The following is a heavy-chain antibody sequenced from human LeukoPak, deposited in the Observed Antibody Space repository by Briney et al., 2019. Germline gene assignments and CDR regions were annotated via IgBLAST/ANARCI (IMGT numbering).Heavy chain of an antibody. CDR2: IYYSGST. V-gene: IGHV4-39*07. D-gene: IGHD2-15*01. CDR3: ARDQDGNWFDP. J-gene: IGHJ5*02. Sequence: SETLSLTCTVSGGSISSSSYYWGWIRQPAGKGLEWIGSIYYSGSTYYNPSLKSRVTISVDTSKNQFSLKLSSVTAADTAVYYCARDQDGNWFDPWGQGTLVTVSS. CDR1: GGSISSSSYY.